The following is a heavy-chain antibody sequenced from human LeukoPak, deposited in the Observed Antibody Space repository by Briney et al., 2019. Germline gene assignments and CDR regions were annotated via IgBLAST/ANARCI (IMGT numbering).Heavy chain of an antibody. D-gene: IGHD4-23*01. Sequence: GGSLRLSCAAPGFTVSSNYMSWVRQAPGKGLEWVSVIYSGGSTYYADSVKGRFTISRDNSKNTLYLQMNSLRAEDTAVYYCARDPRGGYGGNSDLYFQHWGQGTLVTVSS. CDR1: GFTVSSNY. V-gene: IGHV3-66*01. J-gene: IGHJ1*01. CDR2: IYSGGST. CDR3: ARDPRGGYGGNSDLYFQH.